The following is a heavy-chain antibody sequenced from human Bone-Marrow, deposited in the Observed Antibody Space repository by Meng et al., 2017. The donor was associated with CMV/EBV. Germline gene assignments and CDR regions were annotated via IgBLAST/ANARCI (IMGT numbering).Heavy chain of an antibody. V-gene: IGHV3-30*04. J-gene: IGHJ4*02. CDR3: ARTESSSPHFDY. CDR1: GFTFSSSP. CDR2: ISYDGSNQ. Sequence: GESLKISCAASGFTFSSSPMHWVRQAPGKGLEWVAVISYDGSNQYYANSVKGRCTLSRDNSKNTLYLQMNSLRAEDTAVYYCARTESSSPHFDYWGQGTLVTVSS. D-gene: IGHD6-6*01.